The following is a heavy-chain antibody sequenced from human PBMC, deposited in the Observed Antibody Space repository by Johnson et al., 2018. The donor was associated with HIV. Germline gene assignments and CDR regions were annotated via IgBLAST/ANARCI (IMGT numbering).Heavy chain of an antibody. CDR3: ASIYSYGLRAAFDI. D-gene: IGHD5-18*01. J-gene: IGHJ3*02. CDR1: GFTFSSYG. CDR2: ISYDGSNK. V-gene: IGHV3-30*03. Sequence: QVQLVESGGGVVQPGRSLRLSCAASGFTFSSYGMHWVRQAPGKGLEWVAVISYDGSNKYYADSVKGRFTISRDNSKNTLYLQMNSLRAEDTAVYYCASIYSYGLRAAFDIWGQGTMVTVSS.